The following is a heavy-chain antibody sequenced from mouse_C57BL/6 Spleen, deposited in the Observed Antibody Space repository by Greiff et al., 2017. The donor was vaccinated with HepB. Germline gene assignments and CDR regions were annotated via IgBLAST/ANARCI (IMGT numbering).Heavy chain of an antibody. D-gene: IGHD2-5*01. Sequence: QVQLKQSGAELVRPGTSVKVSCKASGYAFTNYLIEWVKQRPGQGLEWIGVINPGSGGTNYNEKFKGKATLTADKSSSTAYMQLSSLTSEDSAVYFCARGGSYYSNTGWFAYWGQGTLVTVSA. CDR3: ARGGSYYSNTGWFAY. CDR1: GYAFTNYL. V-gene: IGHV1-54*01. CDR2: INPGSGGT. J-gene: IGHJ3*01.